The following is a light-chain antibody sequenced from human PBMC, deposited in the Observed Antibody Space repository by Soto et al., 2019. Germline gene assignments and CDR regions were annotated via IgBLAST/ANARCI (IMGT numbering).Light chain of an antibody. Sequence: QSALTQPASVSGSLGQSITISCTGTSSDVGSYDYVSWYRQHPGKVPKLIIYEVNKRPSGIPDRFSGSKSGHTASLTVSGLRADDEATYYCSSYAGSDFLVFGGGTKLTVL. J-gene: IGLJ2*01. CDR3: SSYAGSDFLV. CDR1: SSDVGSYDY. CDR2: EVN. V-gene: IGLV2-8*01.